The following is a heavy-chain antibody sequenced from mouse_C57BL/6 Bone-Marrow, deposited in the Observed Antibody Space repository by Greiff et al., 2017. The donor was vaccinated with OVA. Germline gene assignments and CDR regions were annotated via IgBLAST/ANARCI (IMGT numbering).Heavy chain of an antibody. J-gene: IGHJ2*01. V-gene: IGHV1-81*01. CDR2: IYPRSGNT. CDR1: GYPFTSYG. CDR3: AFITTVVAVDY. Sequence: VQLQQSGAELARPGASVKLSCKASGYPFTSYGISWVKQSTGQGLEWIGEIYPRSGNTYYNEKFKGKATLTADKSSSTAYMELRSLTSEDSAVYFCAFITTVVAVDYWGQGTTLTGSS. D-gene: IGHD1-1*01.